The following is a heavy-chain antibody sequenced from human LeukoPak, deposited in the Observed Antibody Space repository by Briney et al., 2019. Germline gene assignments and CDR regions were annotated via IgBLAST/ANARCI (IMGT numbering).Heavy chain of an antibody. CDR2: IYTSGST. D-gene: IGHD1-26*01. CDR3: ARVTTELGPTTKGDY. V-gene: IGHV4-4*07. J-gene: IGHJ4*02. Sequence: SETLSLNCIVSGVSVSSDYWSWIRQPAGKGLEWIGRIYTSGSTNYNPSLKSRVTMSVDTSKNQFSLKLRSVTATDTAVYYCARVTTELGPTTKGDYWGQGTLVIVSS. CDR1: GVSVSSDY.